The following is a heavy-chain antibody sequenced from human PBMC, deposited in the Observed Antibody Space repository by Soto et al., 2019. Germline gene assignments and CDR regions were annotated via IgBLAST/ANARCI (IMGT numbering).Heavy chain of an antibody. CDR3: ARDSDYYGMDV. J-gene: IGHJ6*02. CDR1: GGSISSYY. CDR2: IYYSGST. D-gene: IGHD3-10*01. Sequence: SETLSLTCTVSGGSISSYYWSWVRQPPGKGLEWIGYIYYSGSTNFNPSLKSRVTISVDTSKNQFSLKLSSVTAADTAVYYCARDSDYYGMDVWGQGTTVTVSS. V-gene: IGHV4-59*01.